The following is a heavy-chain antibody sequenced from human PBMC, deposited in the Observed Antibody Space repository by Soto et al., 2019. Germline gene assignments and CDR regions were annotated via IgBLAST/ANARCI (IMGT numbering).Heavy chain of an antibody. CDR3: AKDMAGRDVLRFLEWLLYN. CDR1: GFTFSSYA. D-gene: IGHD3-3*01. J-gene: IGHJ4*02. V-gene: IGHV3-43*02. CDR2: ISGSGGST. Sequence: PGGSLRLSCAASGFTFSSYAMSWVRQAPGKGLEWVSAISGSGGSTYYADSVKGRFTISRDNSKNSLYLQMNSLRTADTALYYCAKDMAGRDVLRFLEWLLYNWGQGTLVTVSS.